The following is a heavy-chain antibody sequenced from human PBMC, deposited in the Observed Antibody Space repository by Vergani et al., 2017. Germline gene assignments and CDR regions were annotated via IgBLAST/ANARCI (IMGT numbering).Heavy chain of an antibody. Sequence: VQLLESGGDLVQPGGSLRLSCAASGFTFSSYGMHWVRQAPGKGLEWVAFIRYDGSNKYYADSVKGRFTISRDNAKNSLYLDMSSLRAEDTAVYYCVRDVRVSRTWGQGTLVAVSS. CDR3: VRDVRVSRT. V-gene: IGHV3-30*02. CDR1: GFTFSSYG. J-gene: IGHJ3*01. CDR2: IRYDGSNK.